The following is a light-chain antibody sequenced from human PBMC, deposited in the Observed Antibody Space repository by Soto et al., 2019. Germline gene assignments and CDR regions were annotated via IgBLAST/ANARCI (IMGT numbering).Light chain of an antibody. J-gene: IGKJ1*01. CDR1: QSVSSY. Sequence: EIVLTQSPATLSSSPGERATLSCRASQSVSSYLAWYQQKPGQAPRLLIYDASNKATGIPARFSGSGSGREFTLTISSLEPEDFAVYYCQQRSNWPGTFGRGTKVEIK. CDR3: QQRSNWPGT. V-gene: IGKV3-11*02. CDR2: DAS.